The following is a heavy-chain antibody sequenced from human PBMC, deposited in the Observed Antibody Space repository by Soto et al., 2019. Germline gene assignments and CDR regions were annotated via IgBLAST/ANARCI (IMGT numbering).Heavy chain of an antibody. V-gene: IGHV3-23*01. J-gene: IGHJ4*02. Sequence: EVQLLESGGGLVQPGGSLRLSCAASGFNFNNFAMSWVRQAPGKGLEWVSIIRGGAGKTSYANSVRSRFTISRDTSNNTLYLRMKCLGADDTAVYYCTKDFSLHYDFWNGFYADNWGQGTLVTVSS. CDR3: TKDFSLHYDFWNGFYADN. D-gene: IGHD3-3*01. CDR2: IRGGAGKT. CDR1: GFNFNNFA.